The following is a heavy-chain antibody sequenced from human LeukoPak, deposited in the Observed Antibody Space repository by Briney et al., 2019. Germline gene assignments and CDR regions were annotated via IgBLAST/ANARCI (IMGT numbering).Heavy chain of an antibody. J-gene: IGHJ4*02. V-gene: IGHV4-59*01. D-gene: IGHD1-26*01. CDR1: GASISAYC. CDR3: TRGRERNIAWVTYFFDY. Sequence: SETLSLTCPVYGASISAYCWSWIRQPPGKGLEWIAYISYTGSTHYNPSLKSRVTMSVDTSKNQFSMKLSSVTAADTALYGFTRGRERNIAWVTYFFDYWGQGTLVTVSS. CDR2: ISYTGST.